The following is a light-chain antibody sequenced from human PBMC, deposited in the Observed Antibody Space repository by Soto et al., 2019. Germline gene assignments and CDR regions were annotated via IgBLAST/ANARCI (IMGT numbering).Light chain of an antibody. Sequence: QSALTQPPSASGSPGQSVTISCTGTSSDVGAYNYVSWYQQYPGKAPKLLIYEVNKRPSGVPDRFSGSKSGKTASLTVAGLQADDEDDYHCTSYAGSSIWVFGGGTKVTVL. J-gene: IGLJ3*02. CDR1: SSDVGAYNY. CDR3: TSYAGSSIWV. CDR2: EVN. V-gene: IGLV2-8*01.